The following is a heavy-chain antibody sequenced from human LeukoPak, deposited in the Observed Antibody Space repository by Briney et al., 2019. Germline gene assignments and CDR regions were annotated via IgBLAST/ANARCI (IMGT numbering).Heavy chain of an antibody. V-gene: IGHV2-5*02. Sequence: SGPTLVKPTETLTLTCTVSGFSLSTSAVGVGWVRQPPGKALEWLGIIYWGDDKRYSPSLKSRLTITKDTSKIQVVLRMTKMDPVDTATYYCAHYFDSAFDYWGQGTLVTVSS. CDR2: IYWGDDK. CDR3: AHYFDSAFDY. J-gene: IGHJ4*02. CDR1: GFSLSTSAVG. D-gene: IGHD3-9*01.